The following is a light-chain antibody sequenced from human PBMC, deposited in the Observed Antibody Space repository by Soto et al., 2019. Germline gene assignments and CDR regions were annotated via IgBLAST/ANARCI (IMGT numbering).Light chain of an antibody. CDR3: QQYGSSPRT. V-gene: IGKV3-20*01. CDR1: QSVARN. CDR2: DAS. J-gene: IGKJ3*01. Sequence: EVVMTQSPATLSVSPGERATLSCRASQSVARNLAWYQQKPGQAPRLLIYDASNRATGIPDRFSGSGSGTDFTLTISRLEPEDFAVYYCQQYGSSPRTFGPGTKVDIK.